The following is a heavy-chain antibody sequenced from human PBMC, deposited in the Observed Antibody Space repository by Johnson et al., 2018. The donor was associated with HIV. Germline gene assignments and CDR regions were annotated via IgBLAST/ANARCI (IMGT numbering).Heavy chain of an antibody. Sequence: VQLVESGGGLIQPGGSLRLSCAASGFTVSSNYMSWVRQAPGKGLEWVSVIYSGGSTYYADSVKGRFTISRENPKNSLYLQMNSLRAGDTAIYYCARGGSSGWSGFLAFDIWGQGTMVTVSS. J-gene: IGHJ3*02. CDR2: IYSGGST. CDR1: GFTVSSNY. CDR3: ARGGSSGWSGFLAFDI. D-gene: IGHD6-19*01. V-gene: IGHV3-53*01.